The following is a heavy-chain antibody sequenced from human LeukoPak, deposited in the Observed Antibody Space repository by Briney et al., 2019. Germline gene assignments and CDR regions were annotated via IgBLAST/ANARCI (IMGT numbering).Heavy chain of an antibody. Sequence: GGSLRLSCAASGFTFSSSAMSWVRQAPGKGREWVSTISGSGASTYYADSLKGRFTISRDNAKNSLFLQMNSLRAEDTAFYYCAKGPYSSGWYLDSWGQGTLVTVSS. CDR3: AKGPYSSGWYLDS. D-gene: IGHD6-19*01. V-gene: IGHV3-23*01. CDR1: GFTFSSSA. CDR2: ISGSGAST. J-gene: IGHJ4*02.